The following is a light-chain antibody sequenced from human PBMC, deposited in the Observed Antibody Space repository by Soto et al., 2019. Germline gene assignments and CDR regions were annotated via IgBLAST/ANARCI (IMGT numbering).Light chain of an antibody. CDR2: DAS. J-gene: IGKJ1*01. CDR3: QQYVTSSWT. V-gene: IGKV3-20*01. Sequence: EIVLTQSPGTLSLSPGERATLSCRASQSVISSHLGSYQQKPGQAPRLLIYDASTRATGIPERFSGSGSGTDFTLTISRLEPEDFAVYYCQQYVTSSWTFGQGTKVEIK. CDR1: QSVISSH.